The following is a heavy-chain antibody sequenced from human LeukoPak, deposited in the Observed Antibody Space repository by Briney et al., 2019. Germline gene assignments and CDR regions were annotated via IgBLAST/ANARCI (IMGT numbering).Heavy chain of an antibody. CDR2: IGGSGDKT. V-gene: IGHV3-23*01. CDR1: GFTFNRNA. J-gene: IGHJ4*02. D-gene: IGHD6-19*01. CDR3: VRRGDASSGWGDHDY. Sequence: GGSLRLSCAASGFTFNRNAISWVRQAPGKELEWVSTIGGSGDKTFCADSVKGRFTISRDNSKNMLHLQMSSLTGEDTALYYCVRRGDASSGWGDHDYWGQGALVTVSS.